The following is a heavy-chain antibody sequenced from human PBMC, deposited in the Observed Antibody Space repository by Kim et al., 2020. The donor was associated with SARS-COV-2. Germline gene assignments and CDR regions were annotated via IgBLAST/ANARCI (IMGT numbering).Heavy chain of an antibody. V-gene: IGHV3-74*01. CDR2: INSDGSRI. CDR3: ARGHLGELSSNDY. Sequence: GGSLRLSCAASGFTFSSYWMHWVRQAPGKGLVWVSRINSDGSRISYADSVKGRFTISRDNAKNTLYLQMNSLRAEDTAGYYCARGHLGELSSNDYWGQGTLVTVSS. D-gene: IGHD3-16*02. CDR1: GFTFSSYW. J-gene: IGHJ4*02.